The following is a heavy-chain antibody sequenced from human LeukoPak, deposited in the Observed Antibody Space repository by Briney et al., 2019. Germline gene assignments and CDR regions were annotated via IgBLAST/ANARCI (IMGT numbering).Heavy chain of an antibody. CDR2: INPSGGST. D-gene: IGHD6-13*01. V-gene: IGHV1-46*01. J-gene: IGHJ3*02. CDR1: GYTFTSYY. CDR3: ARGAAGTTAFDI. Sequence: ASVKVSCKASGYTFTSYYMHWVRQAPGQGLEWMGIINPSGGSTSYAQKFQGRVTTTRDMSTSTVYMELSSLRSEDTAVYYCARGAAGTTAFDIWGQGTMVTVSS.